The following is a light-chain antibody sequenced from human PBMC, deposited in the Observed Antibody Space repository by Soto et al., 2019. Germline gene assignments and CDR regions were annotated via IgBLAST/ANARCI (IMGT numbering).Light chain of an antibody. CDR2: EVR. CDR1: NRDVGSYNL. V-gene: IGLV2-14*01. Sequence: QSALTPPASVSGSPGQSITIACTGTNRDVGSYNLVSWYQQRPGEAPKLIISEVRNRPSGISYRFTGSKSGNTASLTISGLQAEDEADYYCSSYTTTSTLVFGGGTKLTVL. J-gene: IGLJ3*02. CDR3: SSYTTTSTLV.